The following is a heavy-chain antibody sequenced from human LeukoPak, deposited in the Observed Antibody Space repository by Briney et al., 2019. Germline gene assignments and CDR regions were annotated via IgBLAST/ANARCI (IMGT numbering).Heavy chain of an antibody. J-gene: IGHJ5*02. D-gene: IGHD4-17*01. CDR3: ARRPDYGDYVGWFDP. CDR2: IYPGESET. Sequence: GESLKLSCKGSRYNFTSYWLGWVRQMPGKCLEWMGIIYPGESETRYSPSFQGQVTISADKSISTAYLQWSRLKASDTAMYYCARRPDYGDYVGWFDPWGQGTLVTVSS. V-gene: IGHV5-51*01. CDR1: RYNFTSYW.